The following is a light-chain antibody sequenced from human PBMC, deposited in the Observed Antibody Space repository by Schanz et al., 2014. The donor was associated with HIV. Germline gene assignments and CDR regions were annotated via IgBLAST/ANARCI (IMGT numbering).Light chain of an antibody. CDR1: QSISNY. CDR2: AAS. Sequence: DIQMTQSPSSLSASVGDRVTITCRASQSISNYLNWYQQKPGKAPKLLIYAASSLQSGVPSRFSGSGSGTDFTLTISSLQPEDFATYFCQQSYFTPLTFGQATPLE. CDR3: QQSYFTPLT. V-gene: IGKV1-39*01. J-gene: IGKJ5*01.